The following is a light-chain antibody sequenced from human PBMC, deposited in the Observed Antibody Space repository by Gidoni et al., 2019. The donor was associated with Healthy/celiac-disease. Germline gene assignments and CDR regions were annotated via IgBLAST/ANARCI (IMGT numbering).Light chain of an antibody. CDR2: LGS. Sequence: DIVMTQSPLSLPVTPGAPASISCRSSHSLLHSNGYNYLDWYLQKPGQSPQLRIYLGSNRASGVPDRFSGSGSGTDFTLKISRVEAEDVGVYYCMQALQTPITFGQGTRLEIK. J-gene: IGKJ5*01. CDR1: HSLLHSNGYNY. V-gene: IGKV2-28*01. CDR3: MQALQTPIT.